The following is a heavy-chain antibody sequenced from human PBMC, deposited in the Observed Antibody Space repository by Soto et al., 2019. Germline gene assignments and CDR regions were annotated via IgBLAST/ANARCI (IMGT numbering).Heavy chain of an antibody. CDR3: ARGETYLGV. CDR2: IIPIFSSR. Sequence: QVHLMQSGAEVKKPGSSVKVSCKTSRDTFNKYAFNWVRQAPGQGLEWMGWIIPIFSSRNYAEKFQGRVTITADDSTSTAYMELRSLRFEDTAVYYCARGETYLGVWGQGTTVTVSS. V-gene: IGHV1-69*01. J-gene: IGHJ6*02. CDR1: RDTFNKYA.